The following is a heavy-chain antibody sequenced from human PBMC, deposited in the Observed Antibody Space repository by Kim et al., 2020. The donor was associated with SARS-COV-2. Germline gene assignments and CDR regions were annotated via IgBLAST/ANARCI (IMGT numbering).Heavy chain of an antibody. CDR3: ARDASPSEGFDY. D-gene: IGHD6-6*01. J-gene: IGHJ4*02. V-gene: IGHV4-59*01. Sequence: NYHPPLKGRVTIQVDTSKNQFSLKLSSVTAADTAVYYCARDASPSEGFDYWGQGTLVTVSS.